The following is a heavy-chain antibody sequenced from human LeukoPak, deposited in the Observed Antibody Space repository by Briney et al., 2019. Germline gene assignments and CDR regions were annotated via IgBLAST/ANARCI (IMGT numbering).Heavy chain of an antibody. Sequence: ASVKVSCKASGYTFTGYYMHWVRQAPGQGLEWMGWINPNSGGTNYAQKFQGRVTMTRDTSISTAYMELSRLRSDDTAVYYCAREENSYGLRGGWFDPWGQGTLVTVSS. CDR3: AREENSYGLRGGWFDP. CDR1: GYTFTGYY. D-gene: IGHD5-18*01. J-gene: IGHJ5*02. CDR2: INPNSGGT. V-gene: IGHV1-2*02.